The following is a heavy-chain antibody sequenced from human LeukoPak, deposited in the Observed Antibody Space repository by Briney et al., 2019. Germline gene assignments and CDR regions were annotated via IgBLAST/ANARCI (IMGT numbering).Heavy chain of an antibody. Sequence: GASVKVSCKASGYTFTSYGISWVRQAPGQGLEWMGWISAYNGNTNYAQKLQGRVTMTTDTSTSTAYMELRSLRSDDTAVYYYARGSGWYGENYYYYYMDVWGKGTTVTVSS. CDR2: ISAYNGNT. J-gene: IGHJ6*03. CDR3: ARGSGWYGENYYYYYMDV. D-gene: IGHD6-19*01. V-gene: IGHV1-18*01. CDR1: GYTFTSYG.